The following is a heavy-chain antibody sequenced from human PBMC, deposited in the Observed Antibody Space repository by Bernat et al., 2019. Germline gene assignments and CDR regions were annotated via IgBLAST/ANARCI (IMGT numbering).Heavy chain of an antibody. CDR3: ARDGVDSSSSGFDP. CDR1: GYTFSAYY. CDR2: INPNSGGT. D-gene: IGHD6-6*01. Sequence: QVQLVQSGAEVKKPGASVKVSCKASGYTFSAYYMHWVRQAPGQGLEWMGRINPNSGGTNYAQKFQGRVTMTRDTSITTAYMELSRLKSDDTAVYFCARDGVDSSSSGFDPWGQGTLVTVSS. V-gene: IGHV1-2*06. J-gene: IGHJ5*02.